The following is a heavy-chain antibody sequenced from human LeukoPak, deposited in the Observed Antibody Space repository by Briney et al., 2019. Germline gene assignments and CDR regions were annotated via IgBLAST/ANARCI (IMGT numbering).Heavy chain of an antibody. CDR2: IYSGGST. V-gene: IGHV3-53*01. CDR1: GFTFSDYY. CDR3: VPRSRGMDV. D-gene: IGHD3-10*01. Sequence: GGSLRLSCAASGFTFSDYYMSWIRQAPGKGLEWVSVIYSGGSTYYADSVKGRFIISRDNSKNTPYLQMNSLRAEDTAVYYCVPRSRGMDVWGQGTTVIVSS. J-gene: IGHJ6*02.